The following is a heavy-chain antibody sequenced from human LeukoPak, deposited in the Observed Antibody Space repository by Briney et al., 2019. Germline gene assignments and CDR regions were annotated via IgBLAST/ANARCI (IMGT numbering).Heavy chain of an antibody. CDR2: ISAYNGNT. D-gene: IGHD6-13*01. V-gene: IGHV1-18*04. CDR3: ARASLLSAAGLLDV. J-gene: IGHJ6*04. Sequence: APVKVSCKASGYTFTSYGISWVRQAPGQGLEWMGWISAYNGNTNYAQKLQGRVTMTTDTSTSTAYMELRSLRSDDTAVYYCARASLLSAAGLLDVWGKGTTVTVSS. CDR1: GYTFTSYG.